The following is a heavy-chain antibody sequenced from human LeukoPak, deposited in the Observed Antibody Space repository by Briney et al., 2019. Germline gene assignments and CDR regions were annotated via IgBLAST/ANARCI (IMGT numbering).Heavy chain of an antibody. Sequence: GGSLRLSCAASGFTFSSYAMSWVRQAPGKGLEWVSVLYSGGNTYYADSVKGRFTISRDNSKNTLYLQMNSLRADDTAVYFCASVGRGSIYGYADYWGQGTLVTVSS. CDR1: GFTFSSYA. CDR3: ASVGRGSIYGYADY. CDR2: LYSGGNT. D-gene: IGHD5-18*01. J-gene: IGHJ4*02. V-gene: IGHV3-66*01.